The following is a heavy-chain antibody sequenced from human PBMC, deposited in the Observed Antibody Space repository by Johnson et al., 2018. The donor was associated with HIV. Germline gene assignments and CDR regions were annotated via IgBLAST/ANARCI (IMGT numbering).Heavy chain of an antibody. V-gene: IGHV3-33*06. Sequence: VQLVESGGGVVQPGRSLRLSCAASGFTFSSYGMHWVRQAPGKGLEWVAVIWYGGNEKYYADSVKGRFTISRDNSKNTLYLQMNSLRAEDTAVYYCAKDERAGQWLVLAFDIWGQGTMVTVSS. CDR1: GFTFSSYG. CDR2: IWYGGNEK. J-gene: IGHJ3*02. D-gene: IGHD6-19*01. CDR3: AKDERAGQWLVLAFDI.